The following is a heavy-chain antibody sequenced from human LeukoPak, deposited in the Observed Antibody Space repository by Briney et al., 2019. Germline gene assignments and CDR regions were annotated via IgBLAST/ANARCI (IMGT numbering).Heavy chain of an antibody. Sequence: GGSLRLSCAASGFTFSSSWMTWVRQAPGKGLEWVANIKQDGGEKYSADSVKGRFTISRDNAENSLYLQMNSLRVEDTAFYYCARDLAYSRLDYWGQGMLVTVSS. D-gene: IGHD5-18*01. CDR1: GFTFSSSW. CDR3: ARDLAYSRLDY. V-gene: IGHV3-7*01. CDR2: IKQDGGEK. J-gene: IGHJ4*02.